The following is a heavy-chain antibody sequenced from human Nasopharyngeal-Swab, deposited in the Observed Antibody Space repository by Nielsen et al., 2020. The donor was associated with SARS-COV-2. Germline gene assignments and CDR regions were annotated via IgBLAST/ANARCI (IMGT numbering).Heavy chain of an antibody. D-gene: IGHD1-1*01. J-gene: IGHJ4*02. CDR3: ARLSSTGSIYYFDY. Sequence: WIRQPPGKGLEWVGYIYHTGSTYYNPSLKSRVTISVDRSENQFSLKLSSVTAADTAVYYCARLSSTGSIYYFDYWGQGTLVTVSS. CDR2: IYHTGST. V-gene: IGHV4-30-2*01.